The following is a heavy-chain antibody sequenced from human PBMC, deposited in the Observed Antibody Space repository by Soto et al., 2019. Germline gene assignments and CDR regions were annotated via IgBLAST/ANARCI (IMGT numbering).Heavy chain of an antibody. D-gene: IGHD3-10*01. Sequence: VGSLRLSCAASGFTFSSYAMHWVRQAPGKGLERVAVISYDGSNKYYADSVKGRFTISRDNSKNTLYLQMNSLRAEDTAVYYCARDFSGSGASYFDYWGQGTLVTVSS. J-gene: IGHJ4*02. CDR3: ARDFSGSGASYFDY. V-gene: IGHV3-30-3*01. CDR1: GFTFSSYA. CDR2: ISYDGSNK.